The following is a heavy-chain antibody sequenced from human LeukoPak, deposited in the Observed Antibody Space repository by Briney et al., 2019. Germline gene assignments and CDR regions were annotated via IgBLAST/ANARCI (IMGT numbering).Heavy chain of an antibody. Sequence: TGGSLRLSCAASGFTFSSYSMNWVRQAPGKGLEWVSYISSSSSTIYYADSVKGRFTISRDNAKNSLYLQMNSLRAEDTAVYYCARGANMGVYYYYGMDVWGQGTTVTVSS. D-gene: IGHD1-26*01. J-gene: IGHJ6*02. CDR3: ARGANMGVYYYYGMDV. CDR1: GFTFSSYS. V-gene: IGHV3-48*01. CDR2: ISSSSSTI.